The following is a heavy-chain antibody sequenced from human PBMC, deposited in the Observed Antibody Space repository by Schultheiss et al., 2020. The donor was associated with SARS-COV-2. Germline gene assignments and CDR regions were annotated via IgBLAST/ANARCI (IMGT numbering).Heavy chain of an antibody. D-gene: IGHD7-27*01. J-gene: IGHJ4*02. Sequence: GGSLRLSCAASGFTFSSYGMHWVRQAPGKGLEWVAVISYDGSNKYYADSVKGRFTISRDNSKNTLYLQMNSLRAEDTAVYYCAKQLGMGGFGYWGQGTLVTVSS. CDR2: ISYDGSNK. V-gene: IGHV3-30*18. CDR3: AKQLGMGGFGY. CDR1: GFTFSSYG.